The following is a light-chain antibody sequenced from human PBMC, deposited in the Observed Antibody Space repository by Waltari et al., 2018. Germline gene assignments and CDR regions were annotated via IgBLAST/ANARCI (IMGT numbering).Light chain of an antibody. V-gene: IGLV3-9*01. Sequence: SYELTRPLSVSAALGQLERITSGVNNIGSKYMYWYQQRPDQAPVLVIYEDSKRPAGIPERFAGSNSGNTATLTIDGAQARDEADYYCQVWDSSNGLFGGGTRLTVL. J-gene: IGLJ2*01. CDR1: NIGSKY. CDR3: QVWDSSNGL. CDR2: EDS.